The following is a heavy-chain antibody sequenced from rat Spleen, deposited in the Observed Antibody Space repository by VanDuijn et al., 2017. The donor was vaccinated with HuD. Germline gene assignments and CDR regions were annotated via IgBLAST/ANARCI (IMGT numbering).Heavy chain of an antibody. CDR2: INTGGSNT. V-gene: IGHV5-25*01. D-gene: IGHD4-3*01. J-gene: IGHJ3*01. Sequence: EVELVESGGGLVQPERSMKVSCAASGITFSKYGMAWVRQAPTKGLEWVASINTGGSNTYYRDSVKGRFTISRDNAKSTLYLHMDSLRSEDTATYYCARPRHNSGFTWFAYWGQGTLVTVSS. CDR1: GITFSKYG. CDR3: ARPRHNSGFTWFAY.